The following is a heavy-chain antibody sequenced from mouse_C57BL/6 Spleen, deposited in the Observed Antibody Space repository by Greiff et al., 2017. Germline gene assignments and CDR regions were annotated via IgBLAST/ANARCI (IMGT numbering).Heavy chain of an antibody. J-gene: IGHJ4*01. V-gene: IGHV5-6*01. CDR3: ARQERRYAMDY. CDR2: ISSGGSYT. Sequence: EVKLMESGGDLVKPGGSLKLSCAASGFTFSSYGMSWVRQTPDKRLEWVATISSGGSYTYYPDSVKGRFTISRDNAKNTLYLQMSSLKSEDTAMYYCARQERRYAMDYWGQGTSVTVSS. CDR1: GFTFSSYG.